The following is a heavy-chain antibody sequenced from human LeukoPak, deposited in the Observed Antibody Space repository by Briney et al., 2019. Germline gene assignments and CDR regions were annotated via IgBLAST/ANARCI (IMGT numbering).Heavy chain of an antibody. Sequence: GASVKVSCKASGYTFTSYYMHWVRQAPGQGLEWMGIINPSGGSTSYAQKFQGRVTMTRDTSTSTVYMELSSLRSEDTAVYYCARDTRLRFLEWPMARRTPEYFQHWGQGTLVTVSS. V-gene: IGHV1-46*01. CDR3: ARDTRLRFLEWPMARRTPEYFQH. CDR1: GYTFTSYY. CDR2: INPSGGST. D-gene: IGHD3-3*01. J-gene: IGHJ1*01.